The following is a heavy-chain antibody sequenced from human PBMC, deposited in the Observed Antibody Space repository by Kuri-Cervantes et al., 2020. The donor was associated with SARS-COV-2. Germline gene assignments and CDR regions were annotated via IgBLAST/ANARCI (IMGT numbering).Heavy chain of an antibody. CDR3: ARVSGELGYCSSTSCYEPIYYYGMDV. Sequence: SETLSLTCAVSGGSISSGGYSWSWIRQPPGKGLEWIGYIYYSGSTNYNPSLKSRVTISVDTSKNQFSLKLSSVTAADTAVYYCARVSGELGYCSSTSCYEPIYYYGMDVWGQGTTVTVSS. J-gene: IGHJ6*02. CDR1: GGSISSGGYS. D-gene: IGHD2-2*01. V-gene: IGHV4-61*08. CDR2: IYYSGST.